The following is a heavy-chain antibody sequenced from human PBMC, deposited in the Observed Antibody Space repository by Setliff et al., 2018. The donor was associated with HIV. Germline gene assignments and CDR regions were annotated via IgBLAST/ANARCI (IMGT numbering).Heavy chain of an antibody. CDR1: GGSFSDYY. J-gene: IGHJ5*01. V-gene: IGHV4-34*01. CDR2: IDHRGRT. D-gene: IGHD2-15*01. CDR3: ARGFEGFCSGGSCHWFDS. Sequence: SETLSLTCAVYGGSFSDYYWNWIRQTPGKGLEWLGEIDHRGRTNYNPSLKNRVTISRDTSKNQFSLRLSSTTVADTAVYYCARGFEGFCSGGSCHWFDSWGQGTLVTVTS.